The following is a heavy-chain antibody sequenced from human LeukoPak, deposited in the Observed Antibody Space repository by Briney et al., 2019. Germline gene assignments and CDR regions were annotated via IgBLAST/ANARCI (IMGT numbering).Heavy chain of an antibody. V-gene: IGHV3-33*01. D-gene: IGHD2-2*01. Sequence: PGGSLRLSCAASGFTFSRHGFHWVRQAPGKGLDWLTTNWYDGSKEYYADAVKGRFTISRDDSKNTLYLQMTGLRVEDTAVYYCARDDCSGSSCLASWGQGTLVTVSS. J-gene: IGHJ5*02. CDR1: GFTFSRHG. CDR2: NWYDGSKE. CDR3: ARDDCSGSSCLAS.